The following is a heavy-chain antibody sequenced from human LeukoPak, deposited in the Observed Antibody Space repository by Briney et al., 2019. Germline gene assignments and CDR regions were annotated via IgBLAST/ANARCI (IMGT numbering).Heavy chain of an antibody. J-gene: IGHJ3*02. CDR1: GESFSGYY. CDR3: ARGLGRLGELSLEGRVFDI. CDR2: INHSGST. V-gene: IGHV4-34*01. Sequence: SETLSLTCAVYGESFSGYYWSWIRQPPGKGLEWFGEINHSGSTNYNPSLKSRVTISVDTSKSQLSLKLSSVSAADTAVYYCARGLGRLGELSLEGRVFDIGGQGTMVTVSS. D-gene: IGHD3-16*02.